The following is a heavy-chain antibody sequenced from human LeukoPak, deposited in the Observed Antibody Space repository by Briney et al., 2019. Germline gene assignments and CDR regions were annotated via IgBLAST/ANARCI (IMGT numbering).Heavy chain of an antibody. CDR1: GFTFSDYY. Sequence: PGGSLRLSCAASGFTFSDYYMSWIRQAPGKGLEWVSYISSSSSYTNYADSVKGRFTISRDNAKNSLYLQMNSLRAEDTAVYYWPRRIRTARSDHYFDDWGQGTLVTVPS. CDR2: ISSSSSYT. J-gene: IGHJ4*02. CDR3: PRRIRTARSDHYFDD. D-gene: IGHD2/OR15-2a*01. V-gene: IGHV3-11*06.